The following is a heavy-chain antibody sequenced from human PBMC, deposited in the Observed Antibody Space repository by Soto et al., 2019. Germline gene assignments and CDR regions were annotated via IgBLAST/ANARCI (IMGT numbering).Heavy chain of an antibody. J-gene: IGHJ6*02. V-gene: IGHV3-53*01. CDR1: GFTVSSNY. Sequence: EVQLVESGGGLIQPGGSLRLSCAASGFTVSSNYMSWVRQAPRKGLEWVSVIYSGGSTYYADSVKGRFTISRDNSKNTLYLQMNSLRAEDTAVYYCADHDRRYYGMDVWGQGTTVTVSS. CDR2: IYSGGST. CDR3: ADHDRRYYGMDV.